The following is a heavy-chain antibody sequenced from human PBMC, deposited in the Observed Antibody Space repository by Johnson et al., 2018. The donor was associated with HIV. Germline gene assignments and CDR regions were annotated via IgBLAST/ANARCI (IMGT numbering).Heavy chain of an antibody. CDR2: IWYDGSNK. V-gene: IGHV3-33*06. D-gene: IGHD3-16*01. CDR1: GFTFSSYG. CDR3: AKGEWGAGTDAFDI. J-gene: IGHJ3*02. Sequence: QMQLVESGGGVVQPGRSLRLSCAASGFTFSSYGMHWVRQAPGKGLEWVAVIWYDGSNKYYADSVKGRFTISRDNSKNTLYLQMNSLRAEDTAVYYCAKGEWGAGTDAFDIWGQGIMVTVSS.